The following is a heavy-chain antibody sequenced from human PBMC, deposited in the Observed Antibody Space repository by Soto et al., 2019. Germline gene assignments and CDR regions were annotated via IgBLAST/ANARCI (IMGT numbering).Heavy chain of an antibody. Sequence: ASLKVSCKASGYTFTTYYMHWVRQAPGQGLEWMGIMNPSGGSTTYAQKFQGRVIMTRDTSTSTVYMELSSLRSEDTAVYYCARDTIYYNSTDYSFDYWGQGTLVTVSS. V-gene: IGHV1-46*03. CDR2: MNPSGGST. CDR3: ARDTIYYNSTDYSFDY. J-gene: IGHJ4*02. CDR1: GYTFTTYY. D-gene: IGHD3-22*01.